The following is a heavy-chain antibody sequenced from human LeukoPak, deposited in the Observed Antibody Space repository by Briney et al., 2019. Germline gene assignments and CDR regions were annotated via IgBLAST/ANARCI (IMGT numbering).Heavy chain of an antibody. CDR1: GFTFSSYA. D-gene: IGHD1-1*01. Sequence: PGGSLRLSCAASGFTFSSYAMHWVRQVPGKGLEWVAVISYDGSNKYYADSVKGRFTISRDNSKNTLYLQMNSLRDGDTAVYYCARDGTTDFYYGMDVWGQGTTVTVS. CDR3: ARDGTTDFYYGMDV. J-gene: IGHJ6*02. V-gene: IGHV3-30-3*01. CDR2: ISYDGSNK.